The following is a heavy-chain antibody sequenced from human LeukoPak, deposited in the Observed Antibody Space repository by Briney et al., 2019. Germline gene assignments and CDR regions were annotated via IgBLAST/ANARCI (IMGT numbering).Heavy chain of an antibody. V-gene: IGHV4-34*01. CDR3: AGYGGDWNFDFDS. CDR1: GGSLDIYY. Sequence: SETLSLTCAVYGGSLDIYYWMFVRQPPGKGLHWIGEITYRRSADYNPSLRSRASITIDASQRQISLKLTSVTAADTAVYYCAGYGGDWNFDFDSWGQGTLVSVSP. J-gene: IGHJ4*02. CDR2: ITYRRSA. D-gene: IGHD2-21*01.